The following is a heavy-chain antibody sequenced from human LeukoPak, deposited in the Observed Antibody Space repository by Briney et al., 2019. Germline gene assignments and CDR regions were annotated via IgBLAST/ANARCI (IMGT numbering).Heavy chain of an antibody. CDR3: ARPPGGGNVGYFQY. Sequence: GGSLRLSCAASGFTFSSYWMSWVRQAPGKGLEWVANINEDGSEKYYVDSVKGRFTIFRDNAKNSLYLEMSSLRAEDRALYYSARPPGGGNVGYFQYWGQGTLVTVSS. V-gene: IGHV3-7*01. CDR2: INEDGSEK. J-gene: IGHJ1*01. CDR1: GFTFSSYW.